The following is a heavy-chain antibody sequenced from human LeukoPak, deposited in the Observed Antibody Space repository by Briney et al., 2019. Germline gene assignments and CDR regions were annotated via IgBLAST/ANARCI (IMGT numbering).Heavy chain of an antibody. D-gene: IGHD2-15*01. V-gene: IGHV4-34*01. J-gene: IGHJ4*02. CDR3: ATDCSGSSCYPAGFDY. CDR2: INHSGST. Sequence: SSETLSLTCAVYGGSFSGYYWSWIRQPPGKGLEWIGEINHSGSTNYNPSLKSRVTMSVDTSKNQFSLKLSSVTAADTAVYYCATDCSGSSCYPAGFDYWGQGTLVTVSS. CDR1: GGSFSGYY.